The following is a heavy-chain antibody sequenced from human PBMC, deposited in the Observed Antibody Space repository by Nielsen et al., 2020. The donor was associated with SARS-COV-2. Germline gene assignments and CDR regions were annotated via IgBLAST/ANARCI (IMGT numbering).Heavy chain of an antibody. CDR1: GFTFDDYA. CDR2: ISWNSGSI. J-gene: IGHJ4*02. D-gene: IGHD4-17*01. CDR3: ARDYGDYDFDY. Sequence: SLKISCAASGFTFDDYAMHWVRQAPGKGLEWVSGISWNSGSIGYADSVKGRFTISRDNAKNTLYLQMNSLRAEDTAVYYCARDYGDYDFDYWGQGTLVTVSS. V-gene: IGHV3-9*01.